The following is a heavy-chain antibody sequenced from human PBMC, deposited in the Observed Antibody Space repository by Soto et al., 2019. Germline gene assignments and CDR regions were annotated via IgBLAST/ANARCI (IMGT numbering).Heavy chain of an antibody. J-gene: IGHJ4*02. V-gene: IGHV4-59*01. CDR1: GGSIRDYY. Sequence: SETLSLTCTVSGGSIRDYYWSWIRQPPGKGLEWIGYIYYSGSTNYNPSLKSRVTISVDTSKNQFSLKLSSVTAADTAVYYCARSNSSWYLNYWGQGTLVTVSS. CDR3: ARSNSSWYLNY. D-gene: IGHD6-13*01. CDR2: IYYSGST.